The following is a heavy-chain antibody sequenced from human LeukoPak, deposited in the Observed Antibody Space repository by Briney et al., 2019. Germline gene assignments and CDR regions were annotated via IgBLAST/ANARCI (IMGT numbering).Heavy chain of an antibody. V-gene: IGHV3-7*01. J-gene: IGHJ6*04. Sequence: GGSVRLSCAASGFTFSSYWMSWVRQAPGKGLEWVANIKQDGSEKYYVDSVKGRFTISRDNAKNSLYLQMNSLRAEDTAVYYCAELGITMIGGVWGKGTTVTISS. CDR2: IKQDGSEK. CDR3: AELGITMIGGV. D-gene: IGHD3-10*02. CDR1: GFTFSSYW.